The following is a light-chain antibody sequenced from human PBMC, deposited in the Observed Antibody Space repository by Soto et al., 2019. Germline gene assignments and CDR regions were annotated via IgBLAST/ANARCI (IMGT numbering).Light chain of an antibody. V-gene: IGLV2-11*01. Sequence: QSALTQPRSVSGSPGQSVTISCTGTSSDVGGYNYVSWYQQHPGKAPKIKIYDVSKRPSGVPDRFSGSKSGNTASLTISGLQAEDEADYYCCSGAGNPVVFCGGTELTVL. CDR3: CSGAGNPVV. J-gene: IGLJ2*01. CDR1: SSDVGGYNY. CDR2: DVS.